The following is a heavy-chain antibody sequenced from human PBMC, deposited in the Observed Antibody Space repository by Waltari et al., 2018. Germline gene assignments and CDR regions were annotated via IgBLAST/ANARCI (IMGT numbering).Heavy chain of an antibody. CDR3: AKDFSSVLGGWFDP. Sequence: QVRLQESGPGLVEPSQTLSLTCSVSGDSISSGAYRGAWIRQRPGEGLEWIGNLHHDGRNSYNPSLKTRVSISEDRSKNHFSLRLASVTAADTALYFCAKDFSSVLGGWFDPWGQGTLVTVSS. CDR2: LHHDGRN. D-gene: IGHD3-22*01. J-gene: IGHJ5*02. CDR1: GDSISSGAYR. V-gene: IGHV4-30-2*01.